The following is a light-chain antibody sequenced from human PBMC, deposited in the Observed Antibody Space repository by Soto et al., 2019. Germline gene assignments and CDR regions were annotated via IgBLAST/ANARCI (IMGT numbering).Light chain of an antibody. CDR2: GAS. J-gene: IGKJ4*01. Sequence: EIVMTQSPATLSVSPGERATLSCRASQSVNSNLAWYQQKPGQAPRLLIYGASSTATGIPARFSGSGSATDFTLAISRLEPEDFAVYYCQQYGSSPTFGGGTKGEI. CDR1: QSVNSN. CDR3: QQYGSSPT. V-gene: IGKV3-20*01.